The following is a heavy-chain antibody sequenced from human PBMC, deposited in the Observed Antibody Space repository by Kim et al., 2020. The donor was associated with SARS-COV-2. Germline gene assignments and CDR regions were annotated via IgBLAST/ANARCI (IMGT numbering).Heavy chain of an antibody. Sequence: SETLSLTCTVSGGSISSYYWSWIRQPPGKGLEWIGYIYYSGSTNYNPSLKSRVTISVDTSKNQFSLKLSSVTAADTAVYYCARGSSGYDPFAEWYFDLWGRGTLVTVSS. J-gene: IGHJ2*01. CDR3: ARGSSGYDPFAEWYFDL. V-gene: IGHV4-59*13. D-gene: IGHD5-12*01. CDR2: IYYSGST. CDR1: GGSISSYY.